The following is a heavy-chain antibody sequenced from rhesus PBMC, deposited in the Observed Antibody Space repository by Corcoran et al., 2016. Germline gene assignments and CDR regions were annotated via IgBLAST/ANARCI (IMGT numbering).Heavy chain of an antibody. J-gene: IGHJ3*01. Sequence: QVQLQESGPAVVKPSETLSLTCAVSGGSMSSSNWWSWIRQSPGKGLEWIGGFYGNTGSTEYNPTPNDLAPISKDTAKNQFSLKLGSVTAADTAVYYCARVNSSWYAFDFWGQGLRVTVSS. CDR3: ARVNSSWYAFDF. V-gene: IGHV4-93*01. D-gene: IGHD6-13*01. CDR1: GGSMSSSNW. CDR2: FYGNTGST.